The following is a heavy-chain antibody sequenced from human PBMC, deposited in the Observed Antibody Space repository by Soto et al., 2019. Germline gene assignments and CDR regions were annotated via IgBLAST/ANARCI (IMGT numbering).Heavy chain of an antibody. CDR1: GFTFSSYA. J-gene: IGHJ4*02. Sequence: EVQLLESGGGLVQPGGSLRLSCAASGFTFSSYAMSWVRQAPGKGLEWVSAISGSGGSTYYADSVKGRFTISRDNSKNKLYLQMTSLRAEDTAVYYCAKDVGAGPANLLRGGFDYWGQGTLVTVSS. CDR3: AKDVGAGPANLLRGGFDY. D-gene: IGHD3-16*01. CDR2: ISGSGGST. V-gene: IGHV3-23*01.